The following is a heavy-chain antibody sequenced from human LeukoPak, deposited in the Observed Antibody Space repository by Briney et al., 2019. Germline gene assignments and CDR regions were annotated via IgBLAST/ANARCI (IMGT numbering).Heavy chain of an antibody. CDR1: GFTFSNAW. V-gene: IGHV3-15*01. Sequence: GGSLRLSCAASGFTFSNAWMSWVRQAPGKGLEWVGRIKSKTDGGTTDYAAPVKGRFTISRDDSKNTLYLQMNSLKTEDTAVYYCTTDFPRRVGLLVRYYYYYYYMDVWGKGTTVTISS. CDR3: TTDFPRRVGLLVRYYYYYYYMDV. CDR2: IKSKTDGGTT. J-gene: IGHJ6*03.